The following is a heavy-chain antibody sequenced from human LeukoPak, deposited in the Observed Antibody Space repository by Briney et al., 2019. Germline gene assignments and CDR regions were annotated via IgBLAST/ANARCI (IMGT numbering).Heavy chain of an antibody. V-gene: IGHV1-58*02. J-gene: IGHJ5*02. CDR3: AAQRGASLHDFWSTRLFDP. CDR1: GFTFPNSA. CDR2: IVLGAGNT. D-gene: IGHD3-3*01. Sequence: SVKVSCKASGFTFPNSAMQWVRQARGQRLEWVGWIVLGAGNTVYSHKFHDRVTITRDVSTNTAYMELDSLGSEDTAVYYCAAQRGASLHDFWSTRLFDPWGQGTLVTVSS.